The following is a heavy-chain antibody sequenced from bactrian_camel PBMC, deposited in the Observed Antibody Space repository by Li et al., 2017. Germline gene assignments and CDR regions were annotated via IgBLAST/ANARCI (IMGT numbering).Heavy chain of an antibody. J-gene: IGHJ4*01. CDR2: INTSEET. CDR1: PLPTSRYC. D-gene: IGHD3*01. Sequence: QVQLVESGGGSVQAGGSLRLSCATSPLPTSRYCLAWFRQAPGKEREWVSSINTSEETDYADPVAGRFTASRDNAKNTLYLQMNSLKPDDTAMYYCALGMKLLREEDGVMMLDKDYTGQGTQVTVS. V-gene: IGHV3S1*01.